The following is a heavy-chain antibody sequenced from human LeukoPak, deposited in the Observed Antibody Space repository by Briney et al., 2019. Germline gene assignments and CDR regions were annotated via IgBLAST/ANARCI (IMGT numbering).Heavy chain of an antibody. V-gene: IGHV3-48*01. CDR2: ISSNGGTI. CDR3: ARDFGSGTYYTLLDY. D-gene: IGHD3-10*01. Sequence: GGSLRLSCVASGFTFSSGSLHCVRQAPGKGLEWLSYISSNGGTIYYADSVKGRFTISRDNVNNSLHLEMNSLRSEDTAVYYCARDFGSGTYYTLLDYWGQGTLVTVSS. J-gene: IGHJ4*02. CDR1: GFTFSSGS.